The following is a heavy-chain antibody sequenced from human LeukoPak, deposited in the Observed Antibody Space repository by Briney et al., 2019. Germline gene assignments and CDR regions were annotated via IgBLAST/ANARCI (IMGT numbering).Heavy chain of an antibody. CDR3: ARHWIFGGASGYMDV. D-gene: IGHD4-23*01. V-gene: IGHV5-51*01. J-gene: IGHJ6*03. CDR2: IYPGDSDT. CDR1: GYSFTSYW. Sequence: GESLKISCKGSGYSFTSYWIGWVRQMPGKGLEWMGIIYPGDSDTRYSPSFQGQVTISADKSISTAYLQWSSLKASDTAMYYCARHWIFGGASGYMDVWGKGTTVTVSS.